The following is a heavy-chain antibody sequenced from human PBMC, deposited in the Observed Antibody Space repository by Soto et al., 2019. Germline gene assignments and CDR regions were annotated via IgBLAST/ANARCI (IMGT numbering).Heavy chain of an antibody. Sequence: QVQLVQSGAEVKKPGASVKVSCKASGYTFTSYYMHWVRQAPGQGLEWMGIINPSGGSTSYAQKFQGRVTXXRXTXXSTVYMELSSLRSEDTAVYYCARADKSWGRGNIDYWGQGTLVTVSS. V-gene: IGHV1-46*03. CDR1: GYTFTSYY. CDR3: ARADKSWGRGNIDY. CDR2: INPSGGST. D-gene: IGHD7-27*01. J-gene: IGHJ4*02.